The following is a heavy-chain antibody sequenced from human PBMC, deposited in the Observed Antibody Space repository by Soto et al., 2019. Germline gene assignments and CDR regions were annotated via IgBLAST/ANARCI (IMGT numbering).Heavy chain of an antibody. Sequence: GASVKVSCKASGYTFTSYGISWVRQAPGQGLEWMGWISAYNGNTNYAQKLQGRVTMTTDTSTSTAYMELRSLRSDDTAVYYCARGHRGYSGYDVALFANWFDPWGQGTLVTVSS. CDR2: ISAYNGNT. J-gene: IGHJ5*02. V-gene: IGHV1-18*01. CDR3: ARGHRGYSGYDVALFANWFDP. D-gene: IGHD5-12*01. CDR1: GYTFTSYG.